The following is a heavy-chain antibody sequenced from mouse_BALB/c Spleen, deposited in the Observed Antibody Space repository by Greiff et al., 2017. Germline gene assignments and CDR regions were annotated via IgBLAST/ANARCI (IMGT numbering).Heavy chain of an antibody. Sequence: EVKLMESGGGLVKPGGSLKLSCAASGFTFSSYAMSWVRQTPEKRLEWVASISSGGSTYYPDSVKGRFTISRDNARNILYLQMSSLRSEDTAMYYCARGGAYDYDTGTTLYAMDYWGQGTSVTVSS. V-gene: IGHV5-6-5*01. D-gene: IGHD2-4*01. J-gene: IGHJ4*01. CDR2: ISSGGST. CDR3: ARGGAYDYDTGTTLYAMDY. CDR1: GFTFSSYA.